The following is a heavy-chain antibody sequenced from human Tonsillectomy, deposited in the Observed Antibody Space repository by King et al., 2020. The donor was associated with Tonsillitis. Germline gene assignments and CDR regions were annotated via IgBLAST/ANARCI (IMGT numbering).Heavy chain of an antibody. CDR1: GYSISSGYY. CDR2: IYHSGST. Sequence: QLQESGPGLVKPSETLSLTCTVSGYSISSGYYWGWIRQPPGKGLEWIGSIYHSGSTYYNPSLKSRVTISVDTSKNQFTLKLSSVTAADTAVYYCARAWSTQNWFDPWGQGTLVTVSS. J-gene: IGHJ5*02. D-gene: IGHD5/OR15-5a*01. V-gene: IGHV4-38-2*02. CDR3: ARAWSTQNWFDP.